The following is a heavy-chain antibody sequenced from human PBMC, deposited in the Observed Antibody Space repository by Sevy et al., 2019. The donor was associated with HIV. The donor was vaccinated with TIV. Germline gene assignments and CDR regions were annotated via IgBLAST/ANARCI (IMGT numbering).Heavy chain of an antibody. CDR3: ARGPYNSGLRFDF. CDR2: ISFVGGNT. CDR1: GFSLSDYA. V-gene: IGHV3-30-3*01. D-gene: IGHD5-12*01. J-gene: IGHJ4*02. Sequence: GGSLRLSCVASGFSLSDYAMHWVRQGPDKGLAWVAVISFVGGNTYYSDAVEGGFTISRDNSKNTVFLQMNSLSPDDTALYYCARGPYNSGLRFDFWGQGTLVTVSS.